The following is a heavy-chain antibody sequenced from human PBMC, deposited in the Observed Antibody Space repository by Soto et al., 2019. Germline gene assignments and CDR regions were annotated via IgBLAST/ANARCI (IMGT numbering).Heavy chain of an antibody. CDR2: ISYDGANE. CDR3: AKWFGELWDAFDL. Sequence: QVELVESGGGVVQPGGSLRLSCTASGFSFSNYAMHWVRQAPGKGLEWVAVISYDGANEYHADSVRGRFSISRDNSKNMLFLQMNNLRNEDTAVYYCAKWFGELWDAFDLSGHWTMVVVSS. CDR1: GFSFSNYA. V-gene: IGHV3-30-3*02. D-gene: IGHD3-10*01. J-gene: IGHJ3*01.